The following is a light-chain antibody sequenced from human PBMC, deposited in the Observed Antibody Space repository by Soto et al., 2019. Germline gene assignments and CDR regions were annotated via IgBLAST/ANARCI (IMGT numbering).Light chain of an antibody. CDR2: KAF. V-gene: IGKV1-5*03. Sequence: DIQLTHSPSTLSASVGDRVTITCRASESISTWLAWYQQKPGKAPKLLIYKAFSLESGVPSRFSGSGSGTEFTLTISSLQPDDFATYYCQQYYSYPVEFGQGTKVDIK. J-gene: IGKJ2*01. CDR3: QQYYSYPVE. CDR1: ESISTW.